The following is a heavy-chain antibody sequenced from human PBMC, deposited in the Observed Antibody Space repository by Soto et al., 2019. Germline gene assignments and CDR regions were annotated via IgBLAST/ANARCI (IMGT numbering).Heavy chain of an antibody. J-gene: IGHJ6*02. CDR2: IYYDGNT. V-gene: IGHV3-66*01. CDR1: GFSVSSYY. D-gene: IGHD2-15*01. CDR3: ARDPNGVVVVVAATYGMDV. Sequence: EVQLVESGGGLVQPGGSLRLSCAVSGFSVSSYYMSWVRQAPGKGLEWVSVIYYDGNTYYADSVKGRFSISRDNPKNTLYLQMNSLRADDTAMYYCARDPNGVVVVVAATYGMDVWGQGTTVTVSS.